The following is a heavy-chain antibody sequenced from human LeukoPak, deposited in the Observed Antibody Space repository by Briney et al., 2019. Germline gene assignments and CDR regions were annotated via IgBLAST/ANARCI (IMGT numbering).Heavy chain of an antibody. CDR3: ARALVWELQMGNWFDP. D-gene: IGHD1-26*01. CDR2: INHSGST. CDR1: GGSFSVYY. Sequence: PSETLSLTCAVYGGSFSVYYWSWIRQPPGKGLEWIGEINHSGSTNYNPSLKSRVTISVDTSKNQFSLKLSSVTAADTAVYYCARALVWELQMGNWFDPWGQGTLVTVSS. J-gene: IGHJ5*02. V-gene: IGHV4-34*01.